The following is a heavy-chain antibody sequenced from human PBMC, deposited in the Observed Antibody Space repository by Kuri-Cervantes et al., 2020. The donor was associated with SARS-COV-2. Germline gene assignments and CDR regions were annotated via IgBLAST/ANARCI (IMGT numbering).Heavy chain of an antibody. CDR1: GDPMSSGNYY. CDR3: ARRPPLIRFGYWYFDL. Sequence: SETLSLTCTVSGDPMSSGNYYWGWIRQPAGKGLEWIGYIYTSGSTNYNPSLKSRVTISVDTSKNQFSLKLSSVTAADTAVYYCARRPPLIRFGYWYFDLWGRGTLVTVSS. CDR2: IYTSGST. V-gene: IGHV4-61*10. J-gene: IGHJ2*01. D-gene: IGHD3-3*01.